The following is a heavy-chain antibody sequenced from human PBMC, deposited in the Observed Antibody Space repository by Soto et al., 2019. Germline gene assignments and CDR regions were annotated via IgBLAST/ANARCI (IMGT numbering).Heavy chain of an antibody. J-gene: IGHJ6*02. Sequence: SETLSLTCTVSGGSISSYYWSWIRQPPGKGLEWIGYIYYSGSTNYNPSLKSRVTISVDTSKNQFSLKLSSVTAADTAVYYCARDKSSRGYSYGSAYYYYGMDVWGQGTTVTVSS. CDR1: GGSISSYY. D-gene: IGHD5-18*01. CDR3: ARDKSSRGYSYGSAYYYYGMDV. V-gene: IGHV4-59*01. CDR2: IYYSGST.